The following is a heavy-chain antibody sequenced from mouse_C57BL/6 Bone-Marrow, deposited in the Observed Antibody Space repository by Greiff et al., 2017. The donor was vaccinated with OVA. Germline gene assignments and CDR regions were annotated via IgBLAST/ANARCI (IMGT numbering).Heavy chain of an antibody. CDR3: AKDIVKYYAMDY. Sequence: QVQLQQPGAELVKPGASVKMSCKASGYTFTGYCITWVKQRPGQGLEWIGDIYPGSGSTNYNEKFKSKATLTVDTSSSTAYMQLSSLTSEDSAVYYCAKDIVKYYAMDYWGQGTSVTVSS. D-gene: IGHD2-5*01. CDR1: GYTFTGYC. V-gene: IGHV1-55*01. J-gene: IGHJ4*01. CDR2: IYPGSGST.